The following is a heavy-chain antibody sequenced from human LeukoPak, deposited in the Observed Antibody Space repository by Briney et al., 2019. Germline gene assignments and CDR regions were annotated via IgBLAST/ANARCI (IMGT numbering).Heavy chain of an antibody. Sequence: PGGSLRLSCAASGFTFSSYAMHWVRQAPGKGLEYVSAISSNGGSTYYANSVKGRFTISRDNSKNTLYLQMGSLRAVDMAVYYCARDRGYVDVWGKGTTVTVSS. CDR2: ISSNGGST. CDR3: ARDRGYVDV. CDR1: GFTFSSYA. V-gene: IGHV3-64*01. D-gene: IGHD3-10*01. J-gene: IGHJ6*04.